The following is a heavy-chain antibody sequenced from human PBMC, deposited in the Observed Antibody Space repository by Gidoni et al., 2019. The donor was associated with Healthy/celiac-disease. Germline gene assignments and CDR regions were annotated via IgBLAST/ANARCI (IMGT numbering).Heavy chain of an antibody. Sequence: QVQLVQSGAEVKKPGSSVKVYCKASGGTFSSYAISWVRQAPGQGLEWMGGISPIFGTANYAQKFQGRVTITADESTSTAYMELSSLRSEDTAVYYCARDTHYDSSGYYYYYYGMDVWGQGTTVTVSS. CDR2: ISPIFGTA. CDR3: ARDTHYDSSGYYYYYYGMDV. V-gene: IGHV1-69*01. D-gene: IGHD3-22*01. J-gene: IGHJ6*02. CDR1: GGTFSSYA.